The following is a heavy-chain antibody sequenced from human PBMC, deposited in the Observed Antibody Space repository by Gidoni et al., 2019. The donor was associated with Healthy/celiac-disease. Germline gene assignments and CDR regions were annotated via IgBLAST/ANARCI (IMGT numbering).Heavy chain of an antibody. V-gene: IGHV3-30-3*01. CDR1: GFTFSSYA. CDR3: ARGSGPYCSSTSCPLGY. Sequence: QVQLVESGGGVVQPGRSLRLSCAASGFTFSSYAMHLVRQAPGKGLEWVAVISFDGSNKYYADSVKGRFTISRDNSKNTLYLQMNSLRAEDTAVYYCARGSGPYCSSTSCPLGYWGQGTLVTVSS. J-gene: IGHJ4*02. D-gene: IGHD2-2*01. CDR2: ISFDGSNK.